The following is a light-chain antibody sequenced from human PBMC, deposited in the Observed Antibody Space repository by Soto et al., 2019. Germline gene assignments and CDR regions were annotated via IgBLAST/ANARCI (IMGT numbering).Light chain of an antibody. CDR2: GTS. CDR1: QAINTY. Sequence: DIQMTQSPSFLSASVGDRVTISCRASQAINTYLNWYQQKPGKAPKLLIYGTSDLQNGVPSRFSGGGSGTDFTXTXSXLQPEDFATYYCQQSYSTLLITFGQGTRLEV. V-gene: IGKV1-39*01. CDR3: QQSYSTLLIT. J-gene: IGKJ5*01.